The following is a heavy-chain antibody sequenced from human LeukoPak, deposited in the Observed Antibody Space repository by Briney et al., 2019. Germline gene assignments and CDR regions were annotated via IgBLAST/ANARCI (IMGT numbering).Heavy chain of an antibody. V-gene: IGHV3-23*01. CDR1: GFTFSSYA. D-gene: IGHD3-22*01. CDR3: AALNYYDSSGYWY. J-gene: IGHJ4*02. Sequence: GGSLRLSCAASGFTFSSYAMSWVRQAPGKGLEWVSAISGSGGSTYYADSVKGRFTISRDNSKNMLYLQMNSLRADDTAVYYCAALNYYDSSGYWYWGQGTLVTVSS. CDR2: ISGSGGST.